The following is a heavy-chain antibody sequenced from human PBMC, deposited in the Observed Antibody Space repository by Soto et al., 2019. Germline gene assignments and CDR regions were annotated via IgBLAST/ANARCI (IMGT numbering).Heavy chain of an antibody. CDR1: GGSISSYY. D-gene: IGHD2-2*01. CDR2: IYYSGST. J-gene: IGHJ6*03. V-gene: IGHV4-59*01. CDR3: ARQMGGYCSSTSCRDYYYYYTDV. Sequence: PSETLSLTCTVSGGSISSYYWSWIRQPPGKGLEWIGYIYYSGSTNYNPSLKSRVTISVDTSKNQFSLKLSSVTAADTAVYYCARQMGGYCSSTSCRDYYYYYTDVWGKGTTVTVSS.